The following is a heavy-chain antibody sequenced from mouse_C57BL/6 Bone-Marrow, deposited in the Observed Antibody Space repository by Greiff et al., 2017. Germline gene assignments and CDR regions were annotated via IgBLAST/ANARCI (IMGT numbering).Heavy chain of an antibody. CDR1: GYSITSGYY. D-gene: IGHD4-1*01. CDR2: ISYDGSN. V-gene: IGHV3-6*01. J-gene: IGHJ2*01. CDR3: ALTGKGY. Sequence: EVQLVESGPGLVKPSQSLSLTCSVTGYSITSGYYWNWIRQFPGNKLEWMGYISYDGSNNYNPSLKNRISITRDTSKNQFFLKLNSVTTEDTATYYCALTGKGYWGQGTTLTVSS.